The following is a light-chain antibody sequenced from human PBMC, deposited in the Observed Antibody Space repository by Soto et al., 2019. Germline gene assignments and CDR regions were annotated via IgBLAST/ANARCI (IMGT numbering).Light chain of an antibody. V-gene: IGLV1-40*01. CDR3: RSYDSSLTAV. Sequence: QSVLTQPPSVSGAPGQRVTISCTGSSSNIGAGYGVHWYQQLPGAAPKLLIYGNNNRPSGVPDRFSGSKSGTSASLAITGLQAEDEADYYCRSYDSSLTAVFGGGTQLTVL. J-gene: IGLJ3*02. CDR1: SSNIGAGYG. CDR2: GNN.